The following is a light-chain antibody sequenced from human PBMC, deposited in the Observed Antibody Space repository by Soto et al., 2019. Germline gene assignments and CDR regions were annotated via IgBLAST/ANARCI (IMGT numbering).Light chain of an antibody. Sequence: EIVLAQSPGTLSLSPGERATLSCRASQSVSSSYLAWYQQKPGRAPRLLIYDASNRATGIPDRFSASGSGTDFTLSISRLEPEDFAVYFCQQYGSSPWTFGQGTKVEIK. J-gene: IGKJ1*01. V-gene: IGKV3-20*01. CDR2: DAS. CDR1: QSVSSSY. CDR3: QQYGSSPWT.